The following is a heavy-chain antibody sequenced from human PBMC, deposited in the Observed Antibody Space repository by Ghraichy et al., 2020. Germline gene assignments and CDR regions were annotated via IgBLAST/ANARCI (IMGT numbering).Heavy chain of an antibody. CDR2: IYYTGST. Sequence: GSLRLSCSVSDGSISSSSYSWGWIRQSPGKGLEWIGIIYYTGSTYYSPSLKSRVTISVDTSKNQFSLRLRSVTAADTAVYYCARRVGSSSWYGAFDVWGQGTMVIVSS. CDR3: ARRVGSSSWYGAFDV. D-gene: IGHD6-13*01. CDR1: DGSISSSSYS. V-gene: IGHV4-39*01. J-gene: IGHJ3*01.